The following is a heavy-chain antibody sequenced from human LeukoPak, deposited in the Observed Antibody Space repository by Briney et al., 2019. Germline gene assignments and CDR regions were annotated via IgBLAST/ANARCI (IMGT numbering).Heavy chain of an antibody. CDR3: ARSWIQLWLGDLTFDY. CDR2: ISYSGST. CDR1: GGSISSTGYY. V-gene: IGHV4-39*01. Sequence: SETLSLTCAVSGGSISSTGYYWTWIRQPPGKGLGWIGSISYSGSTYYNPSLKSRVTISVDTSKNQFSLKLTSVTAADTAVYYCARSWIQLWLGDLTFDYWGQGTLVTVSS. J-gene: IGHJ4*02. D-gene: IGHD5-18*01.